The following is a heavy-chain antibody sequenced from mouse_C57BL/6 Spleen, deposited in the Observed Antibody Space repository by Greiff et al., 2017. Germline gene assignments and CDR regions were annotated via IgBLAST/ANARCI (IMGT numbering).Heavy chain of an antibody. J-gene: IGHJ1*03. CDR1: GYSFTSYY. D-gene: IGHD1-1*01. CDR2: IYPGSGNT. CDR3: ASVVADWYFDV. V-gene: IGHV1-66*01. Sequence: QVQLKQSGPELMKPGASVKISCKASGYSFTSYYIHWVKQRPGQGLEWIGWIYPGSGNTKYNEKFKGKATLTADTSSSTAYMQLSSLTSEDSAVYYCASVVADWYFDVWGTGTTVTVSS.